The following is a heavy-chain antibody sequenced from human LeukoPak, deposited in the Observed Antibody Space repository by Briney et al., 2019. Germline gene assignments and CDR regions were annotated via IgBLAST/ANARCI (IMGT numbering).Heavy chain of an antibody. D-gene: IGHD2-15*01. J-gene: IGHJ4*02. CDR3: AREWLGSGDSHYSH. V-gene: IGHV1-3*01. Sequence: ASVKVFCKAAGYTFTNYSIHWVRPDPGQKLEWMGWINSGNGNTKYSQELQGRVAINRDTSATTAYMELSSLRSDDTALYYCAREWLGSGDSHYSHWGQGTLVTVSS. CDR1: GYTFTNYS. CDR2: INSGNGNT.